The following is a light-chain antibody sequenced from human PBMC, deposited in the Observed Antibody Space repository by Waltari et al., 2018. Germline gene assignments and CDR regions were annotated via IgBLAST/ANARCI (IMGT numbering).Light chain of an antibody. CDR3: QQSYT. CDR1: QSISEY. Sequence: RVTITCRASQSISEYLNWYQQKPGKAPKLLIYGASSLQSGVPSRFSGSGSGTDFTLSITSLQPEDSATYYCQQSYTFGGGTKVEIK. V-gene: IGKV1-39*01. J-gene: IGKJ4*01. CDR2: GAS.